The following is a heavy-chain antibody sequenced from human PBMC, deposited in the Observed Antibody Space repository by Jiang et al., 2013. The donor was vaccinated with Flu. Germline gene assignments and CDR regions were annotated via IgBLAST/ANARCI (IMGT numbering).Heavy chain of an antibody. CDR3: AKSMAADYYYDNTNYFDY. D-gene: IGHD3-22*01. V-gene: IGHV3-23*01. CDR2: LAVVVIRA. CDR1: GFTFSGYV. J-gene: IGHJ4*02. Sequence: ASGFTFSGYVMTWVRQAPGKGAGVGLDLLAVVVIRAYYADSVRGRFTISRDNSNNTLYLQMKSLRAEDTAVYYCAKSMAADYYYDNTNYFDYWGQGTLVAVSS.